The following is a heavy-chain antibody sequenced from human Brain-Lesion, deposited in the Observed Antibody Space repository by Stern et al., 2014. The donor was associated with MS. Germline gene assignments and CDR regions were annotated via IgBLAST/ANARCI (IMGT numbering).Heavy chain of an antibody. J-gene: IGHJ5*02. CDR3: ARDRTCTGGSCYGT. Sequence: EVQLVQSGGKLIQPGESLRISCAASGFSVSNNYMTWVRQAPGKGLEWASLIYSGGGTYYADSVKGRFTISRDNSKNTLYLQMNNLRAEDTAVYYCARDRTCTGGSCYGTWGQGTLVTVSS. V-gene: IGHV3-53*01. CDR1: GFSVSNNY. CDR2: IYSGGGT. D-gene: IGHD2-15*01.